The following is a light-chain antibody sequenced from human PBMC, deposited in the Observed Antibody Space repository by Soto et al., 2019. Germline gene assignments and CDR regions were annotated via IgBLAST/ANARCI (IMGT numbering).Light chain of an antibody. CDR1: HGISTY. V-gene: IGKV1-33*01. CDR3: QQYENLPLT. Sequence: DIQMTQSPSSLSASVGDRVTITCQAGHGISTYLNWFQQKPGKAPKLLIYDASNLETGVPSRFSGRRSGTDFTLTINSLQPEDSATYDCQQYENLPLTFGGGTKVEIK. J-gene: IGKJ4*01. CDR2: DAS.